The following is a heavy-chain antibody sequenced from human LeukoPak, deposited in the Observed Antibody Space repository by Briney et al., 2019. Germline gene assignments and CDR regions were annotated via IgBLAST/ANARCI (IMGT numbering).Heavy chain of an antibody. J-gene: IGHJ4*02. Sequence: SETLSLTCTVSGGSISSYYWSWIRQPPGKGLEGIGYIYYSGSTNYNPSLKSRVTISVDTSKNQFSLKLSSVTAADTAVYYCARRGGGEFDYWGQGTLVTVSS. CDR2: IYYSGST. D-gene: IGHD3-10*01. CDR3: ARRGGGEFDY. V-gene: IGHV4-59*12. CDR1: GGSISSYY.